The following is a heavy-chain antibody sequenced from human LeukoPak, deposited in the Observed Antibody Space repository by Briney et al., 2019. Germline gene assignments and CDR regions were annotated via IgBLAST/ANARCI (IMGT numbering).Heavy chain of an antibody. J-gene: IGHJ4*02. CDR1: GYIFTGYY. Sequence: ASVKVSCKASGYIFTGYYIHWVRQAPGQGLEWMGRINPSSGATNYAQKFQGRVTMTRDTSISTAYMELSRLRSDDTAVYYCARDLDYYDSSGYYSYFDYWGQGTLVTVSS. D-gene: IGHD3-22*01. V-gene: IGHV1-2*06. CDR3: ARDLDYYDSSGYYSYFDY. CDR2: INPSSGAT.